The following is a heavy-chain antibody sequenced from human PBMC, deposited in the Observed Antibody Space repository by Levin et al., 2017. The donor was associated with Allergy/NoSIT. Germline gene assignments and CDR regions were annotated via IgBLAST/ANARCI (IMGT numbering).Heavy chain of an antibody. Sequence: GGSLRLSCAASGFTFSRYEMNWVRQAPGKGLEWISYISDSGTTRYYADSVKGRFTISRDNAKNSLYLQMNSLRAADTAVYYCAREETTLPDYWGQGTLVTVSS. CDR2: ISDSGTTR. V-gene: IGHV3-48*03. CDR3: AREETTLPDY. CDR1: GFTFSRYE. D-gene: IGHD1-14*01. J-gene: IGHJ4*02.